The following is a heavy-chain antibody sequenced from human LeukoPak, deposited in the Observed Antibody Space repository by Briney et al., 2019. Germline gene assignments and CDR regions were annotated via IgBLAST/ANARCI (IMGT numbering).Heavy chain of an antibody. CDR1: GFTFSSYA. Sequence: GGSLRLSCAASGFTFSSYAMHWVRQAPGKGLEWVAVISYDGSNKYYADSVKGRFTISRDNAKNSLYLQMNSLRAEDTAVYYCARDLTGDGYNSYNWFDPWGQGTLVTVSS. CDR2: ISYDGSNK. J-gene: IGHJ5*02. V-gene: IGHV3-30-3*01. CDR3: ARDLTGDGYNSYNWFDP. D-gene: IGHD5-24*01.